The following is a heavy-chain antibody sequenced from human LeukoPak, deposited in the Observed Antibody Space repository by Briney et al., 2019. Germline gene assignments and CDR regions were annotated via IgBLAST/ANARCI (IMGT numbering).Heavy chain of an antibody. V-gene: IGHV1-69*13. J-gene: IGHJ4*02. CDR2: IIPIFSTA. Sequence: SVKVSCKASGGTFSSYAISWVRQAPGQGLEWMGGIIPIFSTANYAQKFQGRVTITADESTSTAYMELSSLRSEDTAVYYCARVWQRQDFDYGDSRGHFDYWGQGTLVTVSS. D-gene: IGHD4-17*01. CDR3: ARVWQRQDFDYGDSRGHFDY. CDR1: GGTFSSYA.